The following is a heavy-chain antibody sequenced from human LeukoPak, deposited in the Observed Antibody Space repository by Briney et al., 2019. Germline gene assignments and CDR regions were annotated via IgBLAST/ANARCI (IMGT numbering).Heavy chain of an antibody. CDR3: ARLGGFYGSGSNYNPHFDY. D-gene: IGHD3-10*01. CDR2: IYYSGST. V-gene: IGHV4-39*01. Sequence: SETLSLTCTVSGGSISSSSYYWGWIRQPPGKGLEWIGSIYYSGSTYYNPSLKSRVTISVDTSKNQFSLKLSSVTAADTAVYYCARLGGFYGSGSNYNPHFDYWGQGTLVTVSS. J-gene: IGHJ4*02. CDR1: GGSISSSSYY.